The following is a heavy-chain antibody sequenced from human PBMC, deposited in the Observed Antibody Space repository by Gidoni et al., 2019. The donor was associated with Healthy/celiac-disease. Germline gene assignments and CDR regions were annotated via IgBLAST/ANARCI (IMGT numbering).Heavy chain of an antibody. CDR3: ARFGLRYFDWLLYGGANFDY. V-gene: IGHV1-18*04. J-gene: IGHJ4*02. Sequence: QVQLVQSGAEVQKPGAPVKVSCKASGSTFTSYGLRWVRQAPGQGLEWMGWISAYNGNTNYAEKVQGRVTMTTDTSTSTAYMELRSLRSDDTAVYYCARFGLRYFDWLLYGGANFDYWGQGTLVTVSS. D-gene: IGHD3-9*01. CDR1: GSTFTSYG. CDR2: ISAYNGNT.